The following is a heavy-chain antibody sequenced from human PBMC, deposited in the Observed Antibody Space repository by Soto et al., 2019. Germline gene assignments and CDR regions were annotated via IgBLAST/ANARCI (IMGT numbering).Heavy chain of an antibody. J-gene: IGHJ5*02. V-gene: IGHV3-33*01. CDR1: GFTFSSYG. CDR3: ARDANEWLDDVPKNWLAP. D-gene: IGHD5-18*01. CDR2: IWYDGSNK. Sequence: GGSLRLSCAASGFTFSSYGMHWVRQAPGKGLEWVAVIWYDGSNKYYADSVKGRFTISRDNSKNTLYLQMNSLRAEDTAVYYCARDANEWLDDVPKNWLAPWSQGTLVPVSS.